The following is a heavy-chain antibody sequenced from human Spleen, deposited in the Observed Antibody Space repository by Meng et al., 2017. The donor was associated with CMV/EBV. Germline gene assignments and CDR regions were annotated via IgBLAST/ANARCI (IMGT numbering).Heavy chain of an antibody. CDR3: ARDFIPSGYYGMDV. V-gene: IGHV3-21*01. CDR2: ISSSSSYI. J-gene: IGHJ6*02. CDR1: GFTFSSYS. Sequence: GESLKISCAASGFTFSSYSMNWVRQAPGKGLEWVSSISSSSSYIYYADSVKGRFTISRDNSNNTLYLQMNSLRSEDTAVYYCARDFIPSGYYGMDVWGQGTTVTVSS. D-gene: IGHD3-10*01.